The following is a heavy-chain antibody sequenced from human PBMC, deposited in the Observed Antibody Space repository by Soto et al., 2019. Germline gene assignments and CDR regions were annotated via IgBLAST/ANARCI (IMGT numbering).Heavy chain of an antibody. J-gene: IGHJ5*02. CDR2: IYHSGST. D-gene: IGHD2-21*02. Sequence: QLQLQESGSGLVKPSQTLSLTCAVSGGSISGDGYSWRWIRQPPGKGLEWIAHIYHSGSTYYNPSLKSRVTIAADRSKHRFSLKLGSVPAADTAGYYCARAGGYCGGDGYPNWFDPWGQGSLVTVSS. CDR3: ARAGGYCGGDGYPNWFDP. V-gene: IGHV4-30-2*01. CDR1: GGSISGDGYS.